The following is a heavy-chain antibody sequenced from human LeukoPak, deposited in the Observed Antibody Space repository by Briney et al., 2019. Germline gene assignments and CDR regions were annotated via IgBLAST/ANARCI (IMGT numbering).Heavy chain of an antibody. V-gene: IGHV1-18*01. CDR3: ARPIAGKFDP. CDR1: GYTFTSYD. CDR2: IRAYNGHT. Sequence: GASVKVSCKASGYTFTSYDISWERQAPGQGLEWMGWIRAYNGHTNYAQTLQGRVTMTTDTSTSTAYMELRSLRCDDTAVYYCARPIAGKFDPWGQGTLVTVSS. J-gene: IGHJ5*02. D-gene: IGHD3-10*01.